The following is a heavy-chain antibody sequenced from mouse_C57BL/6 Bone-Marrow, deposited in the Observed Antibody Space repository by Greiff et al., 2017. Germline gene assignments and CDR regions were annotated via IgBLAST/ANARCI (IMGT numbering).Heavy chain of an antibody. CDR1: GYTFTSYW. CDR3: ARDRDYGSSYWYFDF. V-gene: IGHV1-52*01. CDR2: IYPSVRET. Sequence: QVPLQQPGAELVRPGSSVKLSCTSSGYTFTSYWMHWVKQRPIQGLEWIGNIYPSVRETHYNHKFQDNATLTVAQSSSTAYMQLSSLTSEDSAVSYCARDRDYGSSYWYFDFWGTGTTVTVSS. D-gene: IGHD1-1*01. J-gene: IGHJ1*03.